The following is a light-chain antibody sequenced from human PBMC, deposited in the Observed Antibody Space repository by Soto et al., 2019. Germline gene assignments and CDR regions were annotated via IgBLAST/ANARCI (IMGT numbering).Light chain of an antibody. J-gene: IGKJ4*01. V-gene: IGKV1-6*01. Sequence: AIQMTQVPSSLSASVGDRVTITCRASQGIRNDLGWYQQKPGKAPKLLIYAASTLQSGVPSRFSGSGSGTDFTLTIGSLQPEDFATYYCLQDYDYPLTFGGGTKVDIK. CDR1: QGIRND. CDR3: LQDYDYPLT. CDR2: AAS.